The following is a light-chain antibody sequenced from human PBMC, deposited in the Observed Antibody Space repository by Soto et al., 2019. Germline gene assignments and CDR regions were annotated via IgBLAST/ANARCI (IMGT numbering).Light chain of an antibody. V-gene: IGKV3-11*01. CDR1: QSIGKY. CDR3: QQRSDCPWT. J-gene: IGKJ1*01. Sequence: EIVLTQFPVTLSLSPGERVTLSCRASQSIGKYLAWYHQRPGQDPRLLFYDTSNRATGIPPRFSGSGSGTDFTLTISILEPEDFSVYYCQQRSDCPWTFGQGTKVEVK. CDR2: DTS.